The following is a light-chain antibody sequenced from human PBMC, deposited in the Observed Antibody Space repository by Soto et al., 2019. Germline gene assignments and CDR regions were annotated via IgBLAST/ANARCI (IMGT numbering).Light chain of an antibody. V-gene: IGLV1-40*01. Sequence: QSALTQPPSVSGAPGQRVTISCTGSNSNIGAGYDVHWYQQLPGTAPKLLVYDNTNRPSGVPDRFSGSKSGTSASLAIIGLQAEDEADYYCQSYDSSLSAFYVFGTGTKLTVL. CDR2: DNT. CDR1: NSNIGAGYD. CDR3: QSYDSSLSAFYV. J-gene: IGLJ1*01.